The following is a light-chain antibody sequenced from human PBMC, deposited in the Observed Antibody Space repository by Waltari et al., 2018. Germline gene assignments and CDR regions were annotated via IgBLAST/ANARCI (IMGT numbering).Light chain of an antibody. V-gene: IGKV3-20*01. CDR3: HRYDYVWT. CDR2: RAS. J-gene: IGKJ1*01. Sequence: VLTQSPGTLSLSPGDRAILSCTASESVTTNYLAWFQQRPGQAPRLLIYRASIRAAGVPDRFSGSGSGTDFNLTIRRLEPEDFAMYYCHRYDYVWTFGQGTKVEI. CDR1: ESVTTNY.